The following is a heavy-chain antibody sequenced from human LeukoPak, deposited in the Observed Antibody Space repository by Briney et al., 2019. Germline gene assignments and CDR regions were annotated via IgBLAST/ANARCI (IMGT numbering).Heavy chain of an antibody. J-gene: IGHJ4*02. V-gene: IGHV1-69*04. Sequence: SVKVSCKASGGTFSSYAISWVRQAPGQGLEWMGRIIPIHGIANYAQKFQGRVTITADKSTSTAYMELSSLRSEDTAVYYCARAGYCSSTSCIRFDYWGQGTLVTVSS. CDR1: GGTFSSYA. D-gene: IGHD2-2*01. CDR3: ARAGYCSSTSCIRFDY. CDR2: IIPIHGIA.